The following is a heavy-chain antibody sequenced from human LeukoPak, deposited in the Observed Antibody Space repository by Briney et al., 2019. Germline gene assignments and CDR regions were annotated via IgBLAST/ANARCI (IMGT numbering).Heavy chain of an antibody. Sequence: GGSLRLSCAASGFTFSSYWMSWVRQAPGKGLEWVANIKEGGSEKYYVDSVKGRFTISRDNAKNSLYLEMNSLRAEDTALYYCARDRGVVGNFDYWGQGTLVTVSS. D-gene: IGHD3-22*01. J-gene: IGHJ4*02. CDR3: ARDRGVVGNFDY. V-gene: IGHV3-7*03. CDR1: GFTFSSYW. CDR2: IKEGGSEK.